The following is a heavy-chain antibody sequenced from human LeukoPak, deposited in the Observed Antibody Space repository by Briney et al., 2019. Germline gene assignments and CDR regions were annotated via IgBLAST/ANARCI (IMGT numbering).Heavy chain of an antibody. Sequence: GGSLRLSCAASGFTFSSYEMNWVRQAPGKGLEWVSYISSSGSTIYYADSVKGRFTISRDNAKNSLYLQMNSLRAEDTAVYYCARDGYSGHDAGEAFDIWGQGTMVTVSS. V-gene: IGHV3-48*03. CDR1: GFTFSSYE. CDR3: ARDGYSGHDAGEAFDI. J-gene: IGHJ3*02. CDR2: ISSSGSTI. D-gene: IGHD5-12*01.